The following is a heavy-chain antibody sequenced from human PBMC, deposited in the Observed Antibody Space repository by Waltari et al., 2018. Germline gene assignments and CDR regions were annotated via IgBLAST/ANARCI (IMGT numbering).Heavy chain of an antibody. CDR2: IYHSGRP. J-gene: IGHJ5*02. CDR3: ARHRVVGATNWFDP. Sequence: QVQLQESGPGLVKPSETLSLTCAVSGYSISSGYYWGWIRQPPGKGLEWIGSIYHSGRPYYNPALKSRVTIAVDTSKNQLSLKLSSVTAADTAVYYCARHRVVGATNWFDPWGQGTLVTVSS. CDR1: GYSISSGYY. D-gene: IGHD1-26*01. V-gene: IGHV4-38-2*01.